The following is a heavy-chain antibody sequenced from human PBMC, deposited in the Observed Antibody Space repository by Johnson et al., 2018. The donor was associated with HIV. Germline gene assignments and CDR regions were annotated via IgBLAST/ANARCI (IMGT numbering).Heavy chain of an antibody. CDR3: ARRDTYYYDSTPGAFDI. D-gene: IGHD3-22*01. CDR1: GFTFSSYA. J-gene: IGHJ3*02. V-gene: IGHV3-30-3*01. CDR2: ISYDGSNK. Sequence: QVQLMESGGGVVQPGRSLRLSCAASGFTFSSYAMHWVRQAPGKGLEWVAVISYDGSNKYYADSVKGRFTISRDNAKNSLYLQMNSLRAEDTAVYYCARRDTYYYDSTPGAFDIWGQGTMVTVSS.